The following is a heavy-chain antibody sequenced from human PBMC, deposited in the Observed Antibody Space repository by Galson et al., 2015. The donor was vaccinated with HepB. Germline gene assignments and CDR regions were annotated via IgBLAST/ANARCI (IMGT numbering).Heavy chain of an antibody. V-gene: IGHV3-73*01. CDR1: GFTFSGSG. J-gene: IGHJ6*02. D-gene: IGHD2-15*01. Sequence: SLRLSCAASGFTFSGSGIHWVRLASGKGLEWVGRIRNRANNYATAYAASVRGRFTVSRDDSKNTAYLQMNSLKTEDTAIYYCSRIPVVVGRYYGMDVWGQGTTVAVSS. CDR2: IRNRANNYAT. CDR3: SRIPVVVGRYYGMDV.